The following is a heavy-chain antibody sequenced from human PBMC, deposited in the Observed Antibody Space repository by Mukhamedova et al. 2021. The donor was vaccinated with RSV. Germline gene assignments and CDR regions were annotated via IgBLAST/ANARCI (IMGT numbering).Heavy chain of an antibody. V-gene: IGHV3-7*01. CDR3: ARVLTVGATNDF. Sequence: DGSEQYYVDSVKGRFIISRDNAKNSLYVQMNSLRAEDTAVYYCARVLTVGATNDFCGQGALVIVSS. CDR2: DGSEQ. D-gene: IGHD1-26*01. J-gene: IGHJ4*02.